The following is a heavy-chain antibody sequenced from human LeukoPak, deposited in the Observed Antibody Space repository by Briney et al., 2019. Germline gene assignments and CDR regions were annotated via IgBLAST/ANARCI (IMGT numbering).Heavy chain of an antibody. D-gene: IGHD6-13*01. CDR3: ARGVLAAAGQPYYFDY. Sequence: SVKVSCKASGGTFSSYAISWVRQAPGQGLEWMGGIIPIFGTANYAQKFQGRVTITADESTSTAYMELSSLRSEDTAVYYCARGVLAAAGQPYYFDYGGQGTLVTVSS. CDR1: GGTFSSYA. CDR2: IIPIFGTA. V-gene: IGHV1-69*13. J-gene: IGHJ4*02.